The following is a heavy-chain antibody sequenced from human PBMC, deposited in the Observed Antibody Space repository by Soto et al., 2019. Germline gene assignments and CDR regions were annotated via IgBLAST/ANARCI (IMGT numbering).Heavy chain of an antibody. CDR2: IDWDDDK. D-gene: IGHD4-4*01. CDR3: SWGNDYRYYFDD. CDR1: GFSLSTSGMC. J-gene: IGHJ4*02. Sequence: SGPTLENPTQTLTLTCTFSGFSLSTSGMCVSWIRQPPGKALEWLALIDWDDDKYYSTSLKTRLTISKDTSKNQVVLTMTNMDPVDTATYYFSWGNDYRYYFDDRGQRNLVRVS. V-gene: IGHV2-70*01.